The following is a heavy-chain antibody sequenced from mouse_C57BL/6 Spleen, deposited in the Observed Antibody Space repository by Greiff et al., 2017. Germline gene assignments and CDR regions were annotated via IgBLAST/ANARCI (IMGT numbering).Heavy chain of an antibody. CDR1: GFTFSDYG. D-gene: IGHD2-1*01. J-gene: IGHJ4*01. CDR2: ISTLAYSI. CDR3: ARQGVYYGDYYAMDY. V-gene: IGHV5-15*01. Sequence: EVQLVESGGGLVQPGASLKLSCAASGFTFSDYGMAWVRQAPRKGLEWVAFISTLAYSIYYADTVTGRFTISGENAENTVYLEMSRLRSEDTAMYYCARQGVYYGDYYAMDYWGQGTSVTVSS.